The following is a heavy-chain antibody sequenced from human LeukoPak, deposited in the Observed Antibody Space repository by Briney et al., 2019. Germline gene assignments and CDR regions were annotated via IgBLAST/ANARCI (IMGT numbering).Heavy chain of an antibody. D-gene: IGHD1-26*01. CDR1: GFTFSSYS. Sequence: GGSLRLSCAASGFTFSSYSMNWVRQAPGKGLEWVSSISSSSSYIYYADSVKGRFTISRDNAKNSLYLQVNSLRAEDTAVYYCARDPESYRRGAFYIWGQGTMVTVSS. CDR3: ARDPESYRRGAFYI. J-gene: IGHJ3*02. V-gene: IGHV3-21*01. CDR2: ISSSSSYI.